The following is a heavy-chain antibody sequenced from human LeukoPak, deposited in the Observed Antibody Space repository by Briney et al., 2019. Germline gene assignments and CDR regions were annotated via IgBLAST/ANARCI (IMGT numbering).Heavy chain of an antibody. Sequence: PGGSLRLSCAASGFTFSSYSMNWVRQAPGKGLEWVSSISSSSSYIYYADTVKGRFTISRDNSKNTLYLQMNSLRAADTAVYYCAKRPYSSSWSCDYWGQGTLVTVSS. J-gene: IGHJ4*02. V-gene: IGHV3-21*04. D-gene: IGHD6-13*01. CDR2: ISSSSSYI. CDR3: AKRPYSSSWSCDY. CDR1: GFTFSSYS.